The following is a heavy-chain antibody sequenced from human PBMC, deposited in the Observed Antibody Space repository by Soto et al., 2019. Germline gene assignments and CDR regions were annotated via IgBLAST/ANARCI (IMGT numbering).Heavy chain of an antibody. CDR1: GYTFTSYG. J-gene: IGHJ5*02. D-gene: IGHD3-3*01. CDR3: ARDHYDFWSGYYYWFDP. V-gene: IGHV1-18*04. CDR2: ISAYNGNT. Sequence: WASVKVSCKASGYTFTSYGISWVRQAPGQGLEWMGWISAYNGNTNYAQKLQGRVTMTTDTSTSTAYMELRSLRSDDTAVYYCARDHYDFWSGYYYWFDPWGQGTLVTVSS.